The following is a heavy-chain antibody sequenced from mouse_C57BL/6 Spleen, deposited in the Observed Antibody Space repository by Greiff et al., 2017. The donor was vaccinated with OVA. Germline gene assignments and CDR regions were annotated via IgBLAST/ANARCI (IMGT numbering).Heavy chain of an antibody. V-gene: IGHV1-22*01. CDR1: GYTFTDYN. Sequence: VQLQQSGPELVKPGASVKMSCKASGYTFTDYNMHWVKQSHGKSLEWIGYINPNNGGTSYNQKFKGKATLTVNKSSSTAYMELRSLTAEDSAVYYCAKAYDYDDGVAYWGQGTLVTVSA. CDR3: AKAYDYDDGVAY. J-gene: IGHJ3*01. CDR2: INPNNGGT. D-gene: IGHD2-4*01.